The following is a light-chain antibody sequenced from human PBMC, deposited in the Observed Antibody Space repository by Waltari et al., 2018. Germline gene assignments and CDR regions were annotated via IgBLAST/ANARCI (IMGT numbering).Light chain of an antibody. Sequence: EIVLTQSPGTLSLSPGERATLPCRASQSVSSSFLAWYHQKPGEAPRLLIYGASSRATGIPDRFSGSGSGTDFTLTISRLEPEDFAVYYCQQYGSSLLTFGGGTKVEIK. V-gene: IGKV3-20*01. J-gene: IGKJ4*01. CDR1: QSVSSSF. CDR2: GAS. CDR3: QQYGSSLLT.